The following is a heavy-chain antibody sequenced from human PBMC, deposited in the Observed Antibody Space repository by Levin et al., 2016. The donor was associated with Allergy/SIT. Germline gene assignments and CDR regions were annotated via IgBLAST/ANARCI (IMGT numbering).Heavy chain of an antibody. CDR3: ARVNRAYYYYGMDV. J-gene: IGHJ6*02. CDR2: IIPIFGTA. D-gene: IGHD1-14*01. V-gene: IGHV1-69*01. Sequence: VRQAPGQGLEWMGGIIPIFGTANYAQKFQGRVTITADESTSTAYMELSSLRSEDTAVYYCARVNRAYYYYGMDVWGQGTTVTVSS.